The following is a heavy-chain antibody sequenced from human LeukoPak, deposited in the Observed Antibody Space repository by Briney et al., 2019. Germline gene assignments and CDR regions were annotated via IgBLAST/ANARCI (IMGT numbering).Heavy chain of an antibody. CDR3: ARGEGFHHL. J-gene: IGHJ4*01. V-gene: IGHV3-7*01. Sequence: HPGGSLRLSCAASGFTLRSYWMTWVRQAPGKGLEWVASIKQDGSEKYYLDSVKGRFTISRDNAENSLFLQMNSLRAEDTAVYYCARGEGFHHLWGQGTLVTVSS. CDR1: GFTLRSYW. CDR2: IKQDGSEK.